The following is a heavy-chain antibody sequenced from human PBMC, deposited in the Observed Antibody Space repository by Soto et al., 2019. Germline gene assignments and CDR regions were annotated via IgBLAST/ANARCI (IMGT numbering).Heavy chain of an antibody. CDR1: GGSISSSSYY. V-gene: IGHV4-39*07. CDR3: ARDYYDSSGYFVIDP. D-gene: IGHD3-22*01. Sequence: PSETLSLTCSVSGGSISSSSYYWGWVRRPPGKGLESIGYIYYTGSTYYNPSLKSRVTISVDTSKNQFSLKLSSVTAADTAVYYCARDYYDSSGYFVIDPWGQGTLVTVSS. CDR2: IYYTGST. J-gene: IGHJ5*02.